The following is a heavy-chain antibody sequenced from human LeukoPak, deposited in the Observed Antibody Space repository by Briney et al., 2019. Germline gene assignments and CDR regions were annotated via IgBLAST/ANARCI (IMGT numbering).Heavy chain of an antibody. Sequence: TGGSLRLSCTASGFTFSTYWMSWVRQTPEKGLEWVANIKEDGSEEVYVDSVKGRFTISRDNATSSLYLQMNSLRTEDTAVYYCARDPYSRSWSYGMDVWGQGTTVTVSS. CDR2: IKEDGSEE. V-gene: IGHV3-7*05. CDR1: GFTFSTYW. CDR3: ARDPYSRSWSYGMDV. D-gene: IGHD6-13*01. J-gene: IGHJ6*02.